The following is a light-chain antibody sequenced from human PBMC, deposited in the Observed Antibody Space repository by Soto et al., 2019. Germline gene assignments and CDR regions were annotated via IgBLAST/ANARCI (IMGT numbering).Light chain of an antibody. CDR3: LRYGDSPPAYT. CDR1: QSVSSRN. J-gene: IGKJ2*01. Sequence: EIVLTQSPGTVSLSPGERATLSCRASQSVSSRNLAWYRQKPGQAPSHLIFGASHRDTGIPDRSSGSGSGTVLTLTISSLEPEDCAVYYCLRYGDSPPAYTFGQGTKLEIK. CDR2: GAS. V-gene: IGKV3-20*01.